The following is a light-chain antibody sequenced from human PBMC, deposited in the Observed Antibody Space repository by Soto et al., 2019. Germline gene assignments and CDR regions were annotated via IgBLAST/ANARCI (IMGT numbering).Light chain of an antibody. CDR1: QSVSSSY. J-gene: IGKJ1*01. Sequence: EIVLTQSPGTLSLSPGERATLSCRASQSVSSSYLAWYQQKPGQAPRLLIYGASFRATGIPDRFSGSGSGTEFTLTISRLEPEDFAVYYCQQPWTFGQGTKVDIK. CDR2: GAS. V-gene: IGKV3-20*01. CDR3: QQPWT.